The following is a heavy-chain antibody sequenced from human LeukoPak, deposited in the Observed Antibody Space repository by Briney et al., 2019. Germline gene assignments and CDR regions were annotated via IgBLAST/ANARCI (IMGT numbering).Heavy chain of an antibody. CDR2: LYHNGRT. CDR3: ARSFAHDGSHLGYGF. D-gene: IGHD1-26*01. J-gene: IGHJ4*02. CDR1: GYSISSGYY. V-gene: IGHV4-38-2*02. Sequence: PSETLSLTCSVSGYSISSGYYWAWIRQPPGKGLEWIGSLYHNGRTYYNPSLEGRLTISVDTSKNQFSLKLSSVTAADTAMYHCARSFAHDGSHLGYGFWGQGSLVTVSS.